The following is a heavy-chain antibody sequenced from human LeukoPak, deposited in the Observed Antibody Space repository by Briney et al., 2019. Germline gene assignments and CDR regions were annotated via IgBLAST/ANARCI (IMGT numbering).Heavy chain of an antibody. J-gene: IGHJ4*02. CDR1: GGSMTSGSYY. CDR3: VTYYYDSSGYYASHFFDY. Sequence: SETLSLTCTVSGGSMTSGSYYWSWLRQPAGKGLEWIGRIYSSGSTNYNPSLKSRVTISIDTSKNQFSLKLSSVTAADTAVYYCVTYYYDSSGYYASHFFDYWGQGTLVTVSS. CDR2: IYSSGST. V-gene: IGHV4-61*02. D-gene: IGHD3-22*01.